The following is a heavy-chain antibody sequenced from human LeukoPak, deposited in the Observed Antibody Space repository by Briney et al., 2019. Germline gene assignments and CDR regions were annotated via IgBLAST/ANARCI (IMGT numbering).Heavy chain of an antibody. CDR2: MNPNSGNT. J-gene: IGHJ4*02. CDR3: ARSFYSSSWPNFDY. D-gene: IGHD6-13*01. Sequence: ASVKVSCKASGYTFTSYDINWVRQATGQGLEWMGWMNPNSGNTGYAQKFQGRVTMTTDTSTSTAYLELRSLRSDDTAVYYCARSFYSSSWPNFDYWGQGTLVTVSS. V-gene: IGHV1-8*02. CDR1: GYTFTSYD.